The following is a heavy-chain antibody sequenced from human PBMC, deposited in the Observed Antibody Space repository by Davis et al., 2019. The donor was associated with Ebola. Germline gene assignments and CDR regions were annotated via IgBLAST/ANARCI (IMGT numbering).Heavy chain of an antibody. V-gene: IGHV4-59*02. CDR1: GGSVSGYY. J-gene: IGHJ5*02. D-gene: IGHD3-10*01. Sequence: PSETLSLTCSVSGGSVSGYYWSWIRQSPVKGLEWIAWIYYSGTTNYNPSFKSRVTTSVDTSENQVFLKLSSVTAADTAVYYCARRLWIGESNAINNWFDPWGQGTLVTVSS. CDR2: IYYSGTT. CDR3: ARRLWIGESNAINNWFDP.